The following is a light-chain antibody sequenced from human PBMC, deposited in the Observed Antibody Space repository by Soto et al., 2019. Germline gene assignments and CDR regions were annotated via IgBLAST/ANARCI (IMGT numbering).Light chain of an antibody. V-gene: IGKV1-39*01. CDR3: QQSYSTPLT. Sequence: DIQMTQSPSSLSASVGDRVTITCRASQSISSYLNWYQHKPGKAPKLLIYAASSLQSGVPSRFSGSGSGTDFTLTIISLQPEDFATYYCQQSYSTPLTFGVGTKVEIK. CDR1: QSISSY. CDR2: AAS. J-gene: IGKJ4*01.